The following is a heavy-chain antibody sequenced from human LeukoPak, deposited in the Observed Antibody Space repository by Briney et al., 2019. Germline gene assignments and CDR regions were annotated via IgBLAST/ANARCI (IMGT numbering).Heavy chain of an antibody. CDR3: ARDSPSWIQLWLYYYYGMDV. D-gene: IGHD5-18*01. Sequence: GASVKVSCKASGYTFTSYGISWVRQAPGQGLEWMGWISAYNGNTNYAQKLQGRVTMTTDTSTSTAYMELRSLRSDDTAVYYCARDSPSWIQLWLYYYYGMDVWGQGTTVTVSS. CDR1: GYTFTSYG. V-gene: IGHV1-18*01. J-gene: IGHJ6*02. CDR2: ISAYNGNT.